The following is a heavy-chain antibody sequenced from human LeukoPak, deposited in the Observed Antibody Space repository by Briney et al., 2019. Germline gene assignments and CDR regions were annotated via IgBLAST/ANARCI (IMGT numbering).Heavy chain of an antibody. D-gene: IGHD2-8*01. CDR1: GFTVSNSY. CDR3: ARGGNGPFDY. V-gene: IGHV3-53*01. J-gene: IGHJ4*02. CDR2: IYSGGST. Sequence: GGSLRPSCAASGFTVSNSYMSWVRQAPGRGLEWVSIIYSGGSTYYADSAKGRFTVSRDNSKNTLYLQMNTLRAEDTGVYYCARGGNGPFDYWGQGTLVTVSS.